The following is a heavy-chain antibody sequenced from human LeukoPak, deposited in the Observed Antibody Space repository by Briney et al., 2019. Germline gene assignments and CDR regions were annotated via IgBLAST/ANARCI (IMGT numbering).Heavy chain of an antibody. CDR2: IYHSGST. J-gene: IGHJ4*02. CDR3: ARGTRGPDY. V-gene: IGHV4-30-2*01. CDR1: GGSISSGGYS. Sequence: PSQTLSLTCAVSGGSISSGGYSWSWIRQPPGKGLEWIGYIYHSGSTYYSPSLKSRVTISVDRSKNQFSLKLSSVTAADTAVYYCARGTRGPDYWGQGTLVTVSS.